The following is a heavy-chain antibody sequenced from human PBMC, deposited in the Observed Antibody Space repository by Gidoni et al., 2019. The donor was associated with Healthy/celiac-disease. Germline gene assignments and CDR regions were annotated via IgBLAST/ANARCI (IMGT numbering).Heavy chain of an antibody. CDR1: GFPFSGYG. CDR3: ARAGTNLGAFDI. CDR2: ISYDGSNK. D-gene: IGHD2-8*01. J-gene: IGHJ3*02. Sequence: QVQLVEYRGGVVQPGRSLRLSCAASGFPFSGYGMHWVRQAPGKGLEWVAVISYDGSNKYYADSVKGRFTISRDNSKNTLYLQMNSLRAEDTAVYYCARAGTNLGAFDIWGQGTMVTVSS. V-gene: IGHV3-30*03.